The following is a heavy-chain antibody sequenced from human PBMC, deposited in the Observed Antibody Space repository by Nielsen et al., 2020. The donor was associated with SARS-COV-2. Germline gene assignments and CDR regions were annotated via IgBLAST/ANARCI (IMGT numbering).Heavy chain of an antibody. CDR1: GGSISSGGYY. CDR3: ATNPVKDDAFDI. Sequence: SETLSLTCTVSGGSISSGGYYWSWIRQHPGKGLEWIGYIYYRGSTYYNPSLKSRVTISVDTSKNQFSLKLSSVTAADTAVYYCATNPVKDDAFDIWGQGTMVTVSS. J-gene: IGHJ3*02. V-gene: IGHV4-31*03. CDR2: IYYRGST. D-gene: IGHD4-11*01.